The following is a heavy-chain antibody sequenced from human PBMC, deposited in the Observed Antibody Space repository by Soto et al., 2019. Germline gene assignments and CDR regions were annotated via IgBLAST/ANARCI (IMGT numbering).Heavy chain of an antibody. CDR1: GGSISSSNW. J-gene: IGHJ4*02. CDR2: IHHSGST. CDR3: ARDGIAATGT. V-gene: IGHV4-4*02. Sequence: QVQLQESGPGLVKPSGTLALTCAVSGGSISSSNWWSWVRQPPGKGLEWIGEIHHSGSTNYNPSLKSRVTISVEKSKNQFSLKMSSVTAADTAVYYCARDGIAATGTWGQGTLVTVSS. D-gene: IGHD6-13*01.